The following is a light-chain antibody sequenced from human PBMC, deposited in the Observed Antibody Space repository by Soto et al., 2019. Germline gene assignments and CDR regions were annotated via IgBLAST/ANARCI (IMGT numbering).Light chain of an antibody. V-gene: IGKV1-39*01. Sequence: DIQMTQSPCSLSASVGDRVTITCRASQSISSYLNWYQQKPGKAPKFLIYVASSLQSGVPSRFSVCGCGTDVTLTISSRQPEDFATYYLQQSYSTPPTCGGGTNVEIK. J-gene: IGKJ4*01. CDR1: QSISSY. CDR2: VAS. CDR3: QQSYSTPPT.